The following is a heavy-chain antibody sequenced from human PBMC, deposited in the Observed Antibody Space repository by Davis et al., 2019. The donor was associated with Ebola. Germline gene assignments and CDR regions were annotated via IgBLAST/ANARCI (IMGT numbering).Heavy chain of an antibody. V-gene: IGHV3-23*01. CDR2: ISGSGGST. J-gene: IGHJ4*02. CDR3: ARERWLERFWGLRLAGGIDY. D-gene: IGHD1-1*01. Sequence: PGGSLRLSCAASGFTFSSYAMSWVRQAPGKGLEWVSAISGSGGSTYYADSVKGRFTISRDNSKNTLYLQMNSLRAEDTAVYYCARERWLERFWGLRLAGGIDYWGQGTLVTVSS. CDR1: GFTFSSYA.